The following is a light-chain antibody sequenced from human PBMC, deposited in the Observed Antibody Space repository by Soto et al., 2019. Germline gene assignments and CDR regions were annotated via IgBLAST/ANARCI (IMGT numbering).Light chain of an antibody. CDR2: KAS. CDR3: LQHYNYPRT. CDR1: QTISSW. J-gene: IGKJ1*01. V-gene: IGKV1-5*03. Sequence: DIQMTQSPSTLSGSVGDRVTITCRASQTISSWLAWYQQKPGKAPKLLIYKASTLKSGVPSRFSGSGSGTDFTLTISSLQPEDFATYYCLQHYNYPRTFGQGTRWIS.